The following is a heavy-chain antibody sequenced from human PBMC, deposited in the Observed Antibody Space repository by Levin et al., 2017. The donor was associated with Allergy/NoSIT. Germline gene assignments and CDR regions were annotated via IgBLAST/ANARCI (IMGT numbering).Heavy chain of an antibody. J-gene: IGHJ4*02. CDR2: IKEDGSQR. CDR3: ARVTGSGPIYHFDK. V-gene: IGHV3-7*01. Sequence: GGSLRLSCVGSEFMLGGSWMSWVRQAPGKGLEWVANIKEDGSQRYYVDSVRGRFTISRDNAKNSVSLQMNSLRVEDSAVYYCARVTGSGPIYHFDKWGQGTLVSVSS. CDR1: EFMLGGSW. D-gene: IGHD3-10*01.